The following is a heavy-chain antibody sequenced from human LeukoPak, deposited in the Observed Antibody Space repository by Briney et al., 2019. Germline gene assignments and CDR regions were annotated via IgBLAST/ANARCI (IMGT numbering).Heavy chain of an antibody. CDR2: IYTSGST. CDR3: ARDAVVNWYYYYMDV. J-gene: IGHJ6*03. V-gene: IGHV4-4*07. Sequence: SETLSLTCTVSGGSISSYYWSWIRQPAGKGLEWIGRIYTSGSTNYNPSLKSRVTMSVDTSKNQFSLRLSSVTAADTAVYYCARDAVVNWYYYYMDVWGKGTTVTVS. D-gene: IGHD1-1*01. CDR1: GGSISSYY.